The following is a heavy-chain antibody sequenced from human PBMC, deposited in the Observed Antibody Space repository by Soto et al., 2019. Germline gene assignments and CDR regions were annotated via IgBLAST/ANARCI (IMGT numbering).Heavy chain of an antibody. V-gene: IGHV1-18*01. J-gene: IGHJ6*04. CDR3: ARDQTSLIVVVPAASVGMDV. CDR1: GYTITSYG. CDR2: ISAYNGNT. Sequence: GASVKVSCKASGYTITSYGISWVRQAPGQGLEWMGWISAYNGNTNYAQKLQGRVTMTTDTSTSTAYMELRSLRSDDTAVYYCARDQTSLIVVVPAASVGMDVWGKGTTVTVSS. D-gene: IGHD2-2*01.